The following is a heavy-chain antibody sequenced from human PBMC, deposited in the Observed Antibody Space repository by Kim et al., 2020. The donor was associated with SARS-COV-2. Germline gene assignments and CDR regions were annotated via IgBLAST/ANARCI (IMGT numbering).Heavy chain of an antibody. J-gene: IGHJ4*02. Sequence: GGSLRLSCAASGFTFSSYWMHWVRQAPGKGLVWVSRINSDGSSTSYADSVKGRFTISRDNAKNTLYLQMNSLRAEDTAVYYCARGHSQYYDFWSGYSVPVDYWGQGDLVTVSS. CDR1: GFTFSSYW. D-gene: IGHD3-3*01. V-gene: IGHV3-74*01. CDR2: INSDGSST. CDR3: ARGHSQYYDFWSGYSVPVDY.